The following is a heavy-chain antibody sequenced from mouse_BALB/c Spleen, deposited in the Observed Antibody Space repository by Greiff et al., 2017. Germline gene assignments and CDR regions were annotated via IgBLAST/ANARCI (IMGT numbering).Heavy chain of an antibody. CDR1: GYTFTDYY. D-gene: IGHD2-1*01. CDR2: IYPGSGNT. CDR3: ARDPLYYGNYDYWYFDV. J-gene: IGHJ1*01. Sequence: VQLQQSGAELARPGASVKLSCKASGYTFTDYYINWVKQRTGQGLEWIGEIYPGSGNTYYNEKFKGKATLTADKSSSTAYMQLSSLTSEDSAVYFCARDPLYYGNYDYWYFDVWGAGTTVTVSS. V-gene: IGHV1-77*01.